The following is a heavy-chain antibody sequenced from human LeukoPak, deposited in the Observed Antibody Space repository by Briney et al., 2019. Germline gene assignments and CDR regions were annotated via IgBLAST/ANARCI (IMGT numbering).Heavy chain of an antibody. CDR1: GFTFSSYS. D-gene: IGHD1-26*01. J-gene: IGHJ4*02. V-gene: IGHV3-48*01. Sequence: GGSLRLSCAASGFTFSSYSMNWVRQAPGKGLEWVSYISSSSSTIYYADSVKGRFTISRDNAKNSLYLQMNSLRAEDTAVYYCARDRGGCYNYWGQGTLVTVSS. CDR2: ISSSSSTI. CDR3: ARDRGGCYNY.